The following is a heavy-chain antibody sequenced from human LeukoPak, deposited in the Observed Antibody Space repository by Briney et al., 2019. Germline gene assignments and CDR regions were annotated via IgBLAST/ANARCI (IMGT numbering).Heavy chain of an antibody. J-gene: IGHJ4*02. Sequence: ASVKVSCKASGGTFSSYAISWVRQAPGQGLEWMGRIIPILGIANYGQKFQGRVTITADKSTSTAYMELSSLRSEDTAVYYCARDGQYYDILTGYSGLDYWGQGTLVTVSS. CDR1: GGTFSSYA. V-gene: IGHV1-69*04. CDR2: IIPILGIA. D-gene: IGHD3-9*01. CDR3: ARDGQYYDILTGYSGLDY.